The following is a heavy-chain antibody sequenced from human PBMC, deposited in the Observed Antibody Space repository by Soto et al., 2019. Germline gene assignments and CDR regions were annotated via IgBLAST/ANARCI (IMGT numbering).Heavy chain of an antibody. D-gene: IGHD1-26*01. Sequence: QVQLQESGPGLVKPSETLSLTCSVSSGSISGYFWSWLRQPPGKGPEWIGYISYRGSTNYNPSLESRVTISVDTSKNQFSLKVNSVTPADTAVYYRARMERSKEGLSIYYFDDWGQGTLVTVSS. CDR2: ISYRGST. CDR3: ARMERSKEGLSIYYFDD. V-gene: IGHV4-59*01. J-gene: IGHJ4*02. CDR1: SGSISGYF.